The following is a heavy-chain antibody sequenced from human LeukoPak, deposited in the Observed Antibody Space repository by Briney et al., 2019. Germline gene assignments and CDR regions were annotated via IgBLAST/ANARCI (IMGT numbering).Heavy chain of an antibody. CDR3: ARVGVDYSGNIIKYYFDY. CDR2: INHFGST. D-gene: IGHD4-23*01. Sequence: SETLSLTCAVYGGSFIGYYWSWVRQPPGKGLEWIGEINHFGSTNYNPSLKSRVTISIDTSKNQFSLKLSPVIAADTAVYYCARVGVDYSGNIIKYYFDYWGQGTLVTVSS. V-gene: IGHV4-34*01. J-gene: IGHJ4*02. CDR1: GGSFIGYY.